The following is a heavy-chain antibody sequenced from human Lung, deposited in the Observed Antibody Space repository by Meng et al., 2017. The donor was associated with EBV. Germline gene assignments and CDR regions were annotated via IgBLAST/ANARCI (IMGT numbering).Heavy chain of an antibody. D-gene: IGHD7-27*01. CDR2: IFYSGST. J-gene: IGHJ4*02. V-gene: IGHV4-59*12. Sequence: LRGSVARQVQPPGTHPLTSTVPGGSFSPYYWSWIRQPPGKGMEWIGYIFYSGSTNYNPSLKSRVTISVDTSKNQFSLKLTSVSAADTAVYYCARAKWGHSDGSEALYFDHWGPGTLVTVSS. CDR1: GGSFSPYY. CDR3: ARAKWGHSDGSEALYFDH.